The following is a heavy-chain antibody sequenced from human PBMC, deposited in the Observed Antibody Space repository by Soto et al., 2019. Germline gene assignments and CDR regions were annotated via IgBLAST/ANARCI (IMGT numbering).Heavy chain of an antibody. CDR2: ISYDGSNK. J-gene: IGHJ4*02. V-gene: IGHV3-30*18. CDR1: GFTFSSYG. CDR3: AKGSFNIVVVPAAIGY. D-gene: IGHD2-2*01. Sequence: QVQLVESGGGVVQPGRSLRLSCAASGFTFSSYGMHWVRQAPGKGLEWVAVISYDGSNKSYADSVKGRFTISRDNSKNTLYLQMNSLRAEDTAVYYCAKGSFNIVVVPAAIGYWGQGTLVTVSS.